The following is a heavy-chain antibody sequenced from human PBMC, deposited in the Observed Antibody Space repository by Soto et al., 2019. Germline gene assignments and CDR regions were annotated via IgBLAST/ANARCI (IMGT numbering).Heavy chain of an antibody. CDR1: GFTFTSYW. CDR3: ARLRVIFTERDFDS. J-gene: IGHJ4*02. CDR2: IKQDGTSK. V-gene: IGHV3-7*05. D-gene: IGHD3-16*02. Sequence: EVQLVESGGGLVQPGGSLRLSCAASGFTFTSYWMSWVRQAPGKGLEWVANIKQDGTSKYYADSVKGRFTVSRDNGKSSIYLQMDSLRDDDTAVYRCARLRVIFTERDFDSWGQGTLVTVSS.